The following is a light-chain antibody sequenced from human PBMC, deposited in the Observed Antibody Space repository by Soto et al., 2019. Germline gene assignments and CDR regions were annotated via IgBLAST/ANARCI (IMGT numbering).Light chain of an antibody. CDR3: QSYDSSLSGYV. V-gene: IGLV1-40*01. CDR1: SSNIGAGYD. J-gene: IGLJ1*01. CDR2: GNS. Sequence: QSVLTKPSSVSGAPGQRVTISCTGSSSNIGAGYDVHWYQQYPGTAPKVLICGNSNRPSGVPDRLSGSKSGTSASLAITGLQADDEADYYCQSYDSSLSGYVFGTGTKLTVL.